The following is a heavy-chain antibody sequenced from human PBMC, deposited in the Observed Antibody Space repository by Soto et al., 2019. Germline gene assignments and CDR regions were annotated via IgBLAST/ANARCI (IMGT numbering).Heavy chain of an antibody. V-gene: IGHV4-31*03. J-gene: IGHJ4*02. D-gene: IGHD6-6*01. CDR1: GGSSSSGGYS. Sequence: SETLSLTCTVSGGSSSSGGYSWTWIRQHPGKGLEWIGCIYYSGRTYYNPSLKSRVTISVDTSKRQFSLKLSSVTAADTAIYYGARTKDYSSSLDYWGQGALVTVSS. CDR2: IYYSGRT. CDR3: ARTKDYSSSLDY.